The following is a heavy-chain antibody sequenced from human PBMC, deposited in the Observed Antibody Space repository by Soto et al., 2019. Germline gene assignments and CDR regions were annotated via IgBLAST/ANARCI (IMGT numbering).Heavy chain of an antibody. D-gene: IGHD3-10*01. J-gene: IGHJ4*02. CDR2: INHSGSA. CDR1: GGSLSGYY. V-gene: IGHV4-34*01. Sequence: QVQLQQWGSGLLKPSETLSLTCAVYGGSLSGYYWSWIRQSPGKGLEWIGQINHSGSANYHPSLKSRVTTSLHTPGNELSREPSSVTAADTSVYYWARATSHYASGRYEGGYYYFDDWGQGTLVTVSS. CDR3: ARATSHYASGRYEGGYYYFDD.